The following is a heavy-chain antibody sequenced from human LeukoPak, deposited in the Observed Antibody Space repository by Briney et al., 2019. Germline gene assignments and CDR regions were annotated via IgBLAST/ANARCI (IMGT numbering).Heavy chain of an antibody. D-gene: IGHD3-10*01. CDR1: GYTFTNYY. Sequence: ASVKVSCKASGYTFTNYYIHWVRLAPGQGLEWMGLINPGGDNTDYAQNFQGRVTMTRDTSTSTVYMGLSSLRSEDTAVYYCARVRGGSASVGWFDPWGQGTLVTVSS. CDR2: INPGGDNT. CDR3: ARVRGGSASVGWFDP. V-gene: IGHV1-46*01. J-gene: IGHJ5*02.